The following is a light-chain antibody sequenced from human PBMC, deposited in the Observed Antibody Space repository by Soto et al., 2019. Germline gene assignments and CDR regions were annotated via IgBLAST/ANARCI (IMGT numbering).Light chain of an antibody. CDR1: QSVPSTY. CDR2: GAS. V-gene: IGKV3-20*01. CDR3: QQYGSSPPFT. Sequence: EIVLTQSPGTLSLSPGERATLSCRASQSVPSTYLAWYQQRPGQAPRLLIYGASTRAPGIPDRFSGSGSGTDFTLTVSGLEPEEFSVDFCQQYGSSPPFTFGPGTKVDI. J-gene: IGKJ3*01.